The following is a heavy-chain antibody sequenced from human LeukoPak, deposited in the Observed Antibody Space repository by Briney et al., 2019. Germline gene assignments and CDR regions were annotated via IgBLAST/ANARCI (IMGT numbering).Heavy chain of an antibody. V-gene: IGHV1-8*03. CDR3: VRSYSSSWYYDL. CDR1: GYTFTNQD. D-gene: IGHD6-13*01. CDR2: INPSTGNT. Sequence: ASVKVSCKASGYTFTNQDINWVRQATGQGLEWVGWINPSTGNTRYSQNFQGRVTITRDRSMATAYMDLSSLRSEDTAVYYCVRSYSSSWYYDLWGQGTLVTVSS. J-gene: IGHJ4*02.